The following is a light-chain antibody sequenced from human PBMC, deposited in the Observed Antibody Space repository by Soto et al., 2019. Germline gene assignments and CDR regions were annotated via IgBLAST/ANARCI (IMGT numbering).Light chain of an antibody. CDR2: EVS. CDR1: SSDVGGYNY. CDR3: SSFVSGSTLV. Sequence: QSVLTQPASVSGSPGQSITISCTGTSSDVGGYNYVSWYQQHPGKVPKLVISEVSYRPSGVSNRFSGSKSGNTASLTISGLQAEDEADYYCSSFVSGSTLVFGGGTKVTVL. V-gene: IGLV2-14*01. J-gene: IGLJ3*02.